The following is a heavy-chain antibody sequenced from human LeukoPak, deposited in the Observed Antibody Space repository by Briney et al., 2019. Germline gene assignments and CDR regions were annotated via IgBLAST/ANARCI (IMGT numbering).Heavy chain of an antibody. CDR3: VRVLGYSYGFDY. CDR2: ISSRSSTI. D-gene: IGHD5-18*01. Sequence: GGSLRLSCAASGFAFSTYSMNWVRQAPGKGLEWVSSISSRSSTIYYADSVQGRFTISRDNAKNSLYLQMNSLRADDTAVYYCVRVLGYSYGFDYWGQGTPVTVSS. CDR1: GFAFSTYS. J-gene: IGHJ4*02. V-gene: IGHV3-21*01.